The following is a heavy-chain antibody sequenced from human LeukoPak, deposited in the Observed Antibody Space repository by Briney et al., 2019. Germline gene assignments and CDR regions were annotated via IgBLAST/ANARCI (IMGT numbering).Heavy chain of an antibody. CDR2: IKPSGGCT. J-gene: IGHJ4*02. CDR1: GYSFTTYY. CDR3: ARVHDSDWYFDY. D-gene: IGHD6-19*01. V-gene: IGHV1-46*01. Sequence: ASVKVSCKASGYSFTTYYMHWVRQAPGQGLEWMGIIKPSGGCTSYAQKFQDRVTMTRDTSTSTVYMELSSLRSEDTAVYYCARVHDSDWYFDYWGQGTLVTVSS.